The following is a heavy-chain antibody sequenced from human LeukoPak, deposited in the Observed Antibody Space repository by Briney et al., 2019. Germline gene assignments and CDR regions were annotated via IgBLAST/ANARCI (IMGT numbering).Heavy chain of an antibody. CDR2: IYHSGST. CDR3: ARDPYPPQILGY. Sequence: SQTLSLTCTVSGGSISSGGYYWSWIRQPPGKGLEWIGYIYHSGSTYYNPSLKSRVTISVDRSKNQFSLKLSSVTAADTAVYYCARDPYPPQILGYWGQGTLVTVSS. CDR1: GGSISSGGYY. V-gene: IGHV4-30-2*01. J-gene: IGHJ4*02.